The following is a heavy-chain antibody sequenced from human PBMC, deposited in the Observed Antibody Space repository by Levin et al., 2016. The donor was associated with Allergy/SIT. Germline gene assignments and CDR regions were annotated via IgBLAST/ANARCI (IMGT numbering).Heavy chain of an antibody. CDR3: ARTMVRGVIVVFDY. J-gene: IGHJ4*02. CDR2: IYPGDSDT. V-gene: IGHV5-51*01. Sequence: VRQMPGKGLEWMGIIYPGDSDTRYSPSFQGQVTISADKSISTAYLQWSSLKASDTAMYYCARTMVRGVIVVFDYWGQGTLVTVSS. D-gene: IGHD3-10*01.